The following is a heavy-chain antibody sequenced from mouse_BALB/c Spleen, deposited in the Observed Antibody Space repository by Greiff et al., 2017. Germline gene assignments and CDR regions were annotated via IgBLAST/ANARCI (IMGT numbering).Heavy chain of an antibody. CDR1: GYTFTSYW. CDR2: IYPSDSYT. J-gene: IGHJ2*01. Sequence: VQLQQSGAELVRPGASVKLSCKASGYTFTSYWINWVKQRPGQGLEWIGNIYPSDSYTNYNQKFKDKATLTVDKSSSTAYMQLSSPTSEDSAVYYCTRWYYGSSLYFDYWGQGTTLTVSS. V-gene: IGHV1-69*02. CDR3: TRWYYGSSLYFDY. D-gene: IGHD1-1*01.